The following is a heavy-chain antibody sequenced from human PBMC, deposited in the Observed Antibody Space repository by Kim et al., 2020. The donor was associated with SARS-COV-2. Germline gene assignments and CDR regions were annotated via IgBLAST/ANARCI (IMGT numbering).Heavy chain of an antibody. D-gene: IGHD3-10*01. CDR2: IIPIFGTA. V-gene: IGHV1-69*13. J-gene: IGHJ6*02. CDR1: GGTFSSYA. CDR3: ARAPRILWFGGAEPYGMDV. Sequence: SVKVSCKASGGTFSSYAISWVRQAPGQGLEWMGGIIPIFGTANYAQKFQGRVTITADESTSTAYMELSSLRSEDTAVYYCARAPRILWFGGAEPYGMDVWGQGTTVTVSS.